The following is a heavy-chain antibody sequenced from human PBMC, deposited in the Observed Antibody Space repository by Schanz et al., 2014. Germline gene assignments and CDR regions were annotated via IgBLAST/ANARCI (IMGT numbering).Heavy chain of an antibody. D-gene: IGHD3-9*01. CDR3: AYYDVLTGFDY. CDR2: TGSGGTT. Sequence: DVQLVDSGGGLVQPGGSLRLSCAASGFTVSNSYIHWVRQAPGKGLEWVSAITGSGGTTHYADSVKGRFTISRDNPKKTLYLQMNSLRAEDTAVYYCAYYDVLTGFDYWGQGTLVTVSS. J-gene: IGHJ4*02. V-gene: IGHV3-23*04. CDR1: GFTVSNSY.